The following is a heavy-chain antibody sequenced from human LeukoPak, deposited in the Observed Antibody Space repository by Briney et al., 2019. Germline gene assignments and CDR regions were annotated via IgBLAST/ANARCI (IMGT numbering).Heavy chain of an antibody. CDR1: GGSIGTGSYY. D-gene: IGHD6-19*01. CDR3: ARAGGSVGWYGTIDY. Sequence: SETLSLTCTVSGGSIGTGSYYWGWIRQPAGKGLEWIGHIYSSGSTSYNPSLQSRVTISVDTSKHQFSLEVTSVTAADTAVYYCARAGGSVGWYGTIDYWGQGTLVTVSS. CDR2: IYSSGST. V-gene: IGHV4-61*09. J-gene: IGHJ4*02.